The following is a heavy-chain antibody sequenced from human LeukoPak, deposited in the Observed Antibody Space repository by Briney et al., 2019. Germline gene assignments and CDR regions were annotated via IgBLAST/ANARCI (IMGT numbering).Heavy chain of an antibody. CDR3: ARELPPVMKYYFDY. J-gene: IGHJ4*02. CDR2: IWFDGSNK. D-gene: IGHD4-11*01. Sequence: GGSLRLSCAASGFTFSNAYMSWVRQAPGKGLEWVAVIWFDGSNKYYADSVKGRFTISRDNSQNTLYLQMDSLRAEDTAVYYCARELPPVMKYYFDYWGQGTLVTVSS. V-gene: IGHV3-33*08. CDR1: GFTFSNAY.